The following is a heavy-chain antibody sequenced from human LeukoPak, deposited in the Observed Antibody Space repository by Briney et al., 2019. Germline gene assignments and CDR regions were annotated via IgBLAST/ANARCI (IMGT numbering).Heavy chain of an antibody. D-gene: IGHD1-26*01. CDR2: IKQDGSEK. CDR1: GFTFSTYW. Sequence: GGSLRLSCAATGFTFSTYWMSWVRQAPGKGLEWVANIKQDGSEKYYVDSVKGRFTISRDNAKNSLYLQMNSLRAEDTAVYYCARAQVGATPDAFDIWGQGTMVTVSS. J-gene: IGHJ3*02. CDR3: ARAQVGATPDAFDI. V-gene: IGHV3-7*04.